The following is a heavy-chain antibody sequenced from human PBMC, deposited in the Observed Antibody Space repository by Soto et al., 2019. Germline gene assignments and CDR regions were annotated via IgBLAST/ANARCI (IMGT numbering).Heavy chain of an antibody. CDR2: IFYSGIT. J-gene: IGHJ6*02. D-gene: IGHD3-3*01. V-gene: IGHV4-39*01. CDR3: AKLPAISATDFYAMDV. Sequence: QLQLQESGPGLVKPSETLSLTCTVSGGSISSTAYHWGWVRQPPGQGLEWIGNIFYSGITYYNPSLTRRVTMSVDTSTNQFSLNLNSVTAADTALYYCAKLPAISATDFYAMDVWGQGTTVTVSS. CDR1: GGSISSTAYH.